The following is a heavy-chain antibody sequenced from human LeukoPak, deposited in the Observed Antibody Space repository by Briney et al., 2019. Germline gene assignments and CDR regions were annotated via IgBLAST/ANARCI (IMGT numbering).Heavy chain of an antibody. CDR1: GFTFSSYA. J-gene: IGHJ4*02. Sequence: GRSLRLSCAASGFTFSSYAMHWVRQAPGKGLEWVAVISYDGSNKYYADSVKGRFTISRDNSKNTLYLQMNSLRAEDTAVYYCARAPVGRFGESSYYFDYWGQGTLVTVSS. D-gene: IGHD3-10*01. CDR3: ARAPVGRFGESSYYFDY. V-gene: IGHV3-30-3*01. CDR2: ISYDGSNK.